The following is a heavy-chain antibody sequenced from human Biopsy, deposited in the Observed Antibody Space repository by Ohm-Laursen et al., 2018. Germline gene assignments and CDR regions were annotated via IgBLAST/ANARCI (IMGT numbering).Heavy chain of an antibody. D-gene: IGHD3-3*01. CDR2: IYPNSGDT. CDR1: GDAFLGYY. Sequence: ASVNASCKASGDAFLGYYLHWARQAPGQGLEWMGSIYPNSGDTDFAQKFQGRVSTTRDTPVSTAYLELSSLRSDDTAIYYCARDLLEWSLPSWGQGTLVTVSS. V-gene: IGHV1-2*02. J-gene: IGHJ4*02. CDR3: ARDLLEWSLPS.